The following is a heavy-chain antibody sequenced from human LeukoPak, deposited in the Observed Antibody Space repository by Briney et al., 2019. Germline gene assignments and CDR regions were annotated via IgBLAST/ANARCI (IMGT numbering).Heavy chain of an antibody. Sequence: GGSLRLSCAASGFTFSSYSMNWVRQAPGKGLEWVSYISSSSSTIYYADSVKGRFTISRDNAKNSLYLQMNSLRAEDTAVYYCARSFSWSDMPLVAFDIWGQGTMVTVSS. CDR2: ISSSSSTI. V-gene: IGHV3-48*04. D-gene: IGHD2-15*01. CDR1: GFTFSSYS. CDR3: ARSFSWSDMPLVAFDI. J-gene: IGHJ3*02.